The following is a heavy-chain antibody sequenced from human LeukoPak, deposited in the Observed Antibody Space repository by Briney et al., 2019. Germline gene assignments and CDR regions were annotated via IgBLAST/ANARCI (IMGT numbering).Heavy chain of an antibody. D-gene: IGHD2-15*01. V-gene: IGHV3-11*04. CDR2: ISSTVTTV. J-gene: IGHJ4*02. Sequence: PGGSLRLSCAASGFRFSGHYMSWIRQAPGKGLEWVAYISSTVTTVYYADSVKGRFTISRDNTKDSLYLQMSSLEAEDTAVYYCARGDCSAASCYYFDYWGQGTLVTVSS. CDR3: ARGDCSAASCYYFDY. CDR1: GFRFSGHY.